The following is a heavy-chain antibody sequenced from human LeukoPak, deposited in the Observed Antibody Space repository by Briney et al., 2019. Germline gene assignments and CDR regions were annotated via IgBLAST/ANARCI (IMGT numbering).Heavy chain of an antibody. Sequence: GGSLRLSCAASGFTFSSYGMSWVRQAPGKGLEWVSAISGSGGATYYADSVKGRFTISRDNSRNTLYLQVSSLRAEDTAVYYCARRNPWFDPWGQGTLVTVSS. J-gene: IGHJ5*02. CDR3: ARRNPWFDP. V-gene: IGHV3-23*01. CDR1: GFTFSSYG. CDR2: ISGSGGAT.